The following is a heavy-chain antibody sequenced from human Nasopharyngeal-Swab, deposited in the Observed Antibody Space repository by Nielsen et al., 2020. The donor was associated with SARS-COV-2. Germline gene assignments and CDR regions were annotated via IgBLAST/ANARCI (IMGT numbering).Heavy chain of an antibody. CDR1: GFTFSSYA. J-gene: IGHJ4*02. CDR2: ISGSGGST. Sequence: GESLKISCAASGFTFSSYAMSWVRQAPGKGLEWVSAISGSGGSTYYADSVKGRFTISRDNAKNSLSLQMNNLRADDTAVYYCARENWGKLDYWGQGALVTVSS. CDR3: ARENWGKLDY. V-gene: IGHV3-23*01. D-gene: IGHD7-27*01.